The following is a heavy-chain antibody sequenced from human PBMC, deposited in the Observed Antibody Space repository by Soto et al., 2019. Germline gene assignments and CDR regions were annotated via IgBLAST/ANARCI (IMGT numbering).Heavy chain of an antibody. CDR1: GGAISSYY. D-gene: IGHD3-10*01. Sequence: SETLSLTCTVSGGAISSYYWSWIRQPPGKGLEWIGYIYNSGSTNYNPSLKSRVTISVDTSKNQFSLKLSSVTAADTALYYCARQGYYGSGSYYKFRWFDPWGQGTLVTSPQ. V-gene: IGHV4-59*08. J-gene: IGHJ5*02. CDR3: ARQGYYGSGSYYKFRWFDP. CDR2: IYNSGST.